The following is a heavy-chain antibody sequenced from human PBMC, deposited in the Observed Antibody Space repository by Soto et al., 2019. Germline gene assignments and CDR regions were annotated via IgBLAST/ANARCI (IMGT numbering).Heavy chain of an antibody. CDR1: GGTTSNGGYS. CDR2: IYHTGSA. CDR3: ARAVARVTYYFDH. V-gene: IGHV4-30-2*01. J-gene: IGHJ4*02. D-gene: IGHD4-17*01. Sequence: SETLSLTCTVSGGTTSNGGYSWSWIRQPPGKGLGWIGYIYHTGSAFYNPSLRSRVTMSVDRSKNQFSLNLSSVTAADTAVYYCARAVARVTYYFDHWGRGTLVTVSS.